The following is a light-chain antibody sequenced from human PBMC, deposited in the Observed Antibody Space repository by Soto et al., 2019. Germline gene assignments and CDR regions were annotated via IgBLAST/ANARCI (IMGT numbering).Light chain of an antibody. V-gene: IGKV3-20*01. Sequence: IVMKNSPATLSFSPWSRSTLSFSSSQSVNSNYVAWYQQKPGQAPRLLIYGASSRATGIPDRFSGSGSGTDFTLTISRLEPEDFTVYYCQQYASSPLTFGGGTKVDNK. CDR1: QSVNSNY. CDR3: QQYASSPLT. J-gene: IGKJ4*01. CDR2: GAS.